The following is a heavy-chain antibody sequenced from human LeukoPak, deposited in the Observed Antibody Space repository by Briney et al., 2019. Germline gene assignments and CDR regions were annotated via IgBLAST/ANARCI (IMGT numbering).Heavy chain of an antibody. Sequence: GSLRLSCAASGFTFSDHYMSWIRQPPGKGLEWIGEINHSGSTNYNPSLKSRVTISVDTSKNQFSLKLSSVTAADTAVYYCARSVEGYCRGGSCYYYSYYMDVWGKGTTVTVSS. J-gene: IGHJ6*03. CDR1: GFTFSDHY. CDR2: INHSGST. V-gene: IGHV4-34*01. CDR3: ARSVEGYCRGGSCYYYSYYMDV. D-gene: IGHD2-15*01.